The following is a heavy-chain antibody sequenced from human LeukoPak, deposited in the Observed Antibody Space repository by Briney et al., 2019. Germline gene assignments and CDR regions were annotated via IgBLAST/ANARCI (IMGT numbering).Heavy chain of an antibody. CDR2: INHSGST. V-gene: IGHV4-34*01. CDR3: ARATYCSGGSCQDY. D-gene: IGHD2-15*01. CDR1: GGSFSGYY. Sequence: SETLSLTCAVYGGSFSGYYWSWIRQPPGKGLEWIGEINHSGSTNYNPSLKSRVTISVDTSKNQFSLKLSSVTAADTAVYYCARATYCSGGSCQDYWGQGTLVTVSS. J-gene: IGHJ4*02.